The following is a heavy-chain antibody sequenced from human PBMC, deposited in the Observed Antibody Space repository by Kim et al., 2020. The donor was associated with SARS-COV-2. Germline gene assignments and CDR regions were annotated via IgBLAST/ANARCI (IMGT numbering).Heavy chain of an antibody. J-gene: IGHJ4*02. CDR1: GGSISSYY. V-gene: IGHV4-59*13. CDR3: AREITMVQGTSLFDY. D-gene: IGHD3-10*01. CDR2: IYYSGST. Sequence: SETLSLTCTVSGGSISSYYWSWIRQPPGKGLEWIGYIYYSGSTNYNPSLKSRVTISVDTSKNQFSLKLSSVTAADTAVYYCAREITMVQGTSLFDYWGQGTLVTVSS.